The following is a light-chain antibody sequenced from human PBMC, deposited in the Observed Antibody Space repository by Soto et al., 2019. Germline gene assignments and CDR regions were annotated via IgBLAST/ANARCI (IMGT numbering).Light chain of an antibody. V-gene: IGKV3-15*01. CDR1: QSGLSN. CDR2: GAF. J-gene: IGKJ1*01. CDR3: QQYHAGWT. Sequence: EIVMMQSAATMSVSRGGVAINAFWYSQSGLSNLAWYQYKSGQSPWLLIYGAFNRATGIPARFSGSESGTEFILTLSSLQSEDFAVYYCQQYHAGWTFAQGTKVDI.